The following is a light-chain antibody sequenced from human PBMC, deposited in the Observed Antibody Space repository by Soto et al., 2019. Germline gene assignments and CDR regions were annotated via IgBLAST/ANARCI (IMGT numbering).Light chain of an antibody. CDR3: QQYDSFPRT. CDR1: QGINNY. J-gene: IGKJ1*01. Sequence: DIPMTQSPSSLSASVGDRVTITCRASQGINNYLARFQQRPGRAPESLIYATYRLQSGGPSKYRGSESGTAFPLTISGLQPEDFASYFCQQYDSFPRTFGQGTEVEIK. CDR2: ATY. V-gene: IGKV1-16*02.